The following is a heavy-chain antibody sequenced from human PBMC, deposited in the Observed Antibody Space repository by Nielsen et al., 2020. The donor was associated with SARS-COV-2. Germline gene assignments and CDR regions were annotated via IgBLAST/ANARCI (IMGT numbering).Heavy chain of an antibody. J-gene: IGHJ3*02. CDR3: ARDDESAFDI. CDR2: ISYDGSNK. Sequence: GESLKISCAASGFTFSSYAMHWVRQAPGKGLEWVAVISYDGSNKYYADSVKGRFTISRDNSKNTLYLQMNSLRAEDTAVYYCARDDESAFDIWGQGTMVTVSS. CDR1: GFTFSSYA. V-gene: IGHV3-30*04.